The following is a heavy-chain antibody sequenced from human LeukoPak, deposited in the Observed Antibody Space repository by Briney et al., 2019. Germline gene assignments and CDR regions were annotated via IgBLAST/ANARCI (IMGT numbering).Heavy chain of an antibody. J-gene: IGHJ4*02. D-gene: IGHD6-19*01. CDR1: GYSFTDYW. V-gene: IGHV5-51*01. Sequence: GESLKISCKGSGYSFTDYWIGWVRQMPGKGLEWMGIIHPGDSDTRYSPSFQGQVTISADKSISAAYLQWSSLKASDTAMHYCARPSSGWYVLDYWGQGTLVTVSS. CDR3: ARPSSGWYVLDY. CDR2: IHPGDSDT.